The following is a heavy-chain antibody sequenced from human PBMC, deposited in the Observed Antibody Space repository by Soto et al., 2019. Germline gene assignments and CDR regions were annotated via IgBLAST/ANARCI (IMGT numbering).Heavy chain of an antibody. V-gene: IGHV1-24*01. CDR2: FDPEDGET. CDR3: ATKSLVTPGRCFDP. J-gene: IGHJ5*02. Sequence: ASVKVSCKVSGYTLTELSMHWVRQPPGKGLEGMGGFDPEDGETIYAQKFQGRVTMTEDTSTDTAYMELSSLRSEDTAVYYCATKSLVTPGRCFDPWGQGTMVTVSS. CDR1: GYTLTELS. D-gene: IGHD2-21*02.